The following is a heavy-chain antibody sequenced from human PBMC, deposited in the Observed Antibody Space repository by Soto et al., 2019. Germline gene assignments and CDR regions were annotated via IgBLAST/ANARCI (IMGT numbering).Heavy chain of an antibody. V-gene: IGHV4-39*01. D-gene: IGHD2-21*02. Sequence: PSETLSLTCSVSGGSINRSGYFWGWVRQPPGKGLEWIGSIYYSGSTYNNPSLRSRVSMSIDTSKDQFSLKLKSVTAADTALYFCARQRTSVVTQAYFDVWGPGSLVTVSS. CDR1: GGSINRSGYF. CDR2: IYYSGST. CDR3: ARQRTSVVTQAYFDV. J-gene: IGHJ4*02.